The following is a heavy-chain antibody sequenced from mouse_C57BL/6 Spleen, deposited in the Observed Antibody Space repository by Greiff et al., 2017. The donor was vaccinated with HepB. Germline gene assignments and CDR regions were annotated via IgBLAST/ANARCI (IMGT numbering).Heavy chain of an antibody. J-gene: IGHJ2*01. V-gene: IGHV5-17*01. CDR1: GFTFSDYG. Sequence: EVKLVESGGGLVKPGGSLKLSCAASGFTFSDYGMHWVRQAPEKGLEWVAYISSGSSTIYYADTVKGRFTISRDNAKNTLFLQMTSLRSEDTAMYYCARIPSDYWGQGTTLTVSS. CDR2: ISSGSSTI. CDR3: ARIPSDY.